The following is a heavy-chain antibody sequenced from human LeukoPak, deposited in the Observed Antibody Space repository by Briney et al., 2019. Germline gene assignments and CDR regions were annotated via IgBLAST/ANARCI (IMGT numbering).Heavy chain of an antibody. J-gene: IGHJ6*02. Sequence: GESLKISCKGSGYSFTSYWIGWVRQMPGKGLEWMGIIYPRDSDTRYSPSFQGQVTISADKSISTAYPQWSSLKASDTAMYYCARSLLKLRYYYYGMDVWGQGTTVTVSS. CDR2: IYPRDSDT. D-gene: IGHD1-1*01. CDR3: ARSLLKLRYYYYGMDV. V-gene: IGHV5-51*01. CDR1: GYSFTSYW.